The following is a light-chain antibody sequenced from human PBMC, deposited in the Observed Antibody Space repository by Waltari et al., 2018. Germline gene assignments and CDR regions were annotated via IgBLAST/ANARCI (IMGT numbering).Light chain of an antibody. Sequence: DIQVTQSPSSLSASIGDRVTITCHASQAIRNNLNWYQQKPGKAPKLLIYDGSNLETGVPSRFSGSGSGTDFSFTISSLQPEDIATYYCQLFDDPPSYTFGQGTKVEMK. CDR3: QLFDDPPSYT. CDR2: DGS. J-gene: IGKJ2*01. CDR1: QAIRNN. V-gene: IGKV1-33*01.